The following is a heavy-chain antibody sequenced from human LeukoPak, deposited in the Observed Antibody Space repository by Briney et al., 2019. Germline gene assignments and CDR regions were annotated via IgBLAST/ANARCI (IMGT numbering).Heavy chain of an antibody. CDR3: AREAYGGNSEVFDY. CDR1: GFTFSSYA. CDR2: ISGSGDNT. D-gene: IGHD4-23*01. J-gene: IGHJ4*02. V-gene: IGHV3-23*01. Sequence: QAGGSLRLSCAASGFTFSSYAMTWVRQAPGKGLEWVSAISGSGDNTYHADSVKGRFTISRDNSKNTLYLQMNSLRVEDTAVYYCAREAYGGNSEVFDYWGQGTLVTVSS.